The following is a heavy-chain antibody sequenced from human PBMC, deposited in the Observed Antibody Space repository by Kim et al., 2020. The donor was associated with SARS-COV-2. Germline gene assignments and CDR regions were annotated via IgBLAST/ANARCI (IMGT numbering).Heavy chain of an antibody. J-gene: IGHJ3*02. V-gene: IGHV3-23*01. CDR3: AKERSGSYLGDDAFDI. Sequence: KGRFTISRDNSKTTLYLQMNSRRAEDTAVYYCAKERSGSYLGDDAFDIWGQGTMVTVSS. D-gene: IGHD1-26*01.